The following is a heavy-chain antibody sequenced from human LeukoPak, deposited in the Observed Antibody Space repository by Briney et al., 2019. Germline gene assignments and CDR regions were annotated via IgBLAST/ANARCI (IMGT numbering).Heavy chain of an antibody. CDR3: ARRYDGFDY. D-gene: IGHD3-3*01. Sequence: PGRSLRLSCAASGFTFSSYAMHWVRQAPGKGLEWVAVISYDGSNKYYADSVKGRFSISRDNSKNTLYLQMNSLRAEDTAVYYCARRYDGFDYWGQGTLVTVSS. CDR1: GFTFSSYA. J-gene: IGHJ4*02. V-gene: IGHV3-30-3*01. CDR2: ISYDGSNK.